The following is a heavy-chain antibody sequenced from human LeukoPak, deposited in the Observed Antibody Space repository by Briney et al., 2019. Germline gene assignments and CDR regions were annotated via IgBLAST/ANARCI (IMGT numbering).Heavy chain of an antibody. D-gene: IGHD2-8*01. Sequence: ASVKVSCKASGYTFTSYGISWVRQAPGQGLEWMGGIIPIFGTANYAQKFQGRVTITTDESTSTAYMELSSLRSEDTAAYYCARAGHCTNGICYTADFDYWGQGTLVTVSS. J-gene: IGHJ4*02. V-gene: IGHV1-69*05. CDR3: ARAGHCTNGICYTADFDY. CDR2: IIPIFGTA. CDR1: GYTFTSYG.